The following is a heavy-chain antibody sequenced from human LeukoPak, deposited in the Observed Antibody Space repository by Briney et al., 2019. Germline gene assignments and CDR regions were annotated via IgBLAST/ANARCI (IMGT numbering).Heavy chain of an antibody. Sequence: SVKVSCKASGGTFSSYAISWVRQAPGQGLEWMGRIIPIFGTANYAQKFQGRVTITTDESTSTAYMELSSLRSEDTAVYYCARTTERDYDFWSGYYNYYYYMDVWGKGTTVTVSS. D-gene: IGHD3-3*01. J-gene: IGHJ6*03. V-gene: IGHV1-69*05. CDR1: GGTFSSYA. CDR2: IIPIFGTA. CDR3: ARTTERDYDFWSGYYNYYYYMDV.